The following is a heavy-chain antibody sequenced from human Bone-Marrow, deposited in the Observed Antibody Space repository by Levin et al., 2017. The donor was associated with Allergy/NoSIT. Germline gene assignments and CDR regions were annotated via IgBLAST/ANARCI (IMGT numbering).Heavy chain of an antibody. CDR1: GFTFSNYG. V-gene: IGHV3-30*18. D-gene: IGHD6-13*01. CDR3: AKVVSGYVYSNIWFCDH. CDR2: ISSDGTHK. J-gene: IGHJ4*02. Sequence: AGGSLRLSCVASGFTFSNYGMHWVRQAPGKGLEWVAIISSDGTHKYQGDSVKGRITISRDDSKNTVNLQLKNLRLEDTAVYYCAKVVSGYVYSNIWFCDHWGQGTLVTVSS.